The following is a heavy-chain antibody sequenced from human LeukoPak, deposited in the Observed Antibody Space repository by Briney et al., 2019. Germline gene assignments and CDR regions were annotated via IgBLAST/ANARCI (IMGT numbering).Heavy chain of an antibody. Sequence: ASVKVSCKASGYIFGSYDITWVRQAPGQGLEWVGWVNPGHGNTGYAPKFQGRVTITTDESTSTAYMELSSLRSEDTAVYYCALNSLGYCSSTSCFLFDYWGQGTLVTVSS. CDR1: GYIFGSYD. V-gene: IGHV1-8*01. J-gene: IGHJ4*02. CDR3: ALNSLGYCSSTSCFLFDY. CDR2: VNPGHGNT. D-gene: IGHD2-2*01.